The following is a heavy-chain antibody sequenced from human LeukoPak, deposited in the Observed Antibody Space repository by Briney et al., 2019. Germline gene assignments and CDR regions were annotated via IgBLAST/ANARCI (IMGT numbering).Heavy chain of an antibody. CDR3: ARSEYDFWSGDYYYYMDV. V-gene: IGHV1-46*01. J-gene: IGHJ6*03. D-gene: IGHD3-3*01. CDR1: GGTFSSYT. CDR2: INPSGGST. Sequence: ASVKVSCKASGGTFSSYTISWVRQAPGQGLEWMGIINPSGGSTSYAQKFQGRVTMTRDTSTSTVYMELSSLRSEDTAVYYCARSEYDFWSGDYYYYMDVWGKGTTVTVSS.